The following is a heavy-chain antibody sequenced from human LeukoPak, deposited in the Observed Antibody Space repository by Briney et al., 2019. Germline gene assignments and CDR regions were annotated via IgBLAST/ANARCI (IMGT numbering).Heavy chain of an antibody. V-gene: IGHV5-51*01. CDR1: GYIFTSYW. CDR2: IYSSESDT. J-gene: IGHJ4*02. Sequence: PGESLKISFKGSGYIFTSYWIGWVRQMPGKGGEGVGIIYSSESDTTSSQSFQGKVTISDHKSISTAYLQWSSLKASDTAMYYCARHTDWVRPRIDYWGQGTLVTVSS. CDR3: ARHTDWVRPRIDY. D-gene: IGHD3-16*01.